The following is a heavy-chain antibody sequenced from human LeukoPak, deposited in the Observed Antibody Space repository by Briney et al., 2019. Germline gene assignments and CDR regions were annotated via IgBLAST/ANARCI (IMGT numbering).Heavy chain of an antibody. V-gene: IGHV3-53*01. CDR3: ARATLDN. J-gene: IGHJ4*02. CDR2: IYSGGST. CDR1: GFTVSNNY. Sequence: AGGSLRLSCAASGFTVSNNYISWFRQAPGKGLEWVAVIYSGGSTKYADSVKARFTISRDNSKNTVYLQMNSLRADDTAVYYCARATLDNWGQGTLVTVSS.